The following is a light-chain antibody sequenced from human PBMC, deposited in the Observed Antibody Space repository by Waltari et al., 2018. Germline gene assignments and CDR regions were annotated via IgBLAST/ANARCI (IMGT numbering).Light chain of an antibody. CDR1: QSVGNN. CDR2: GAS. CDR3: QQYGTPQGYI. J-gene: IGKJ2*01. V-gene: IGKV3-15*01. Sequence: EIEMTQSPATLSVSPGERVTLSCRASQSVGNNLAWYQQRPGQAPRLLIYGASTRATDISDRFSGSGSGTDFTLTISRLDPEDFAVYYCQQYGTPQGYIFGQGTKVDI.